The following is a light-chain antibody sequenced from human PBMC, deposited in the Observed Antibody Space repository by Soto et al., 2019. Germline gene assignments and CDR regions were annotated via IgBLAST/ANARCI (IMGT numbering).Light chain of an antibody. CDR1: QSVGTN. CDR3: QQYTNRPPWT. Sequence: EIVMTQSPATLSVSPGERATLACRASQSVGTNLAWYQQKPGQAPRLLIFGTSTRATGIPARFSGSVSGTDFTLTISSEQSDDFAVYYCQQYTNRPPWTFGQGTKVDMK. J-gene: IGKJ1*01. CDR2: GTS. V-gene: IGKV3-15*01.